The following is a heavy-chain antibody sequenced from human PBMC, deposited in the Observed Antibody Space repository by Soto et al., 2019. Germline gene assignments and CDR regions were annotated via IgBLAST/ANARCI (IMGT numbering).Heavy chain of an antibody. Sequence: PSETLSLTCTVSGGSISSYYWSWIRQPPGKGLEWIGYIYYSGSTNYNPPLKSRVTISVDTSKNQFSLKLSSVTAADTAVYYCARDSLYSSGWEGGYDYWGQGTLVTVSS. V-gene: IGHV4-59*01. CDR1: GGSISSYY. CDR2: IYYSGST. CDR3: ARDSLYSSGWEGGYDY. J-gene: IGHJ4*02. D-gene: IGHD6-19*01.